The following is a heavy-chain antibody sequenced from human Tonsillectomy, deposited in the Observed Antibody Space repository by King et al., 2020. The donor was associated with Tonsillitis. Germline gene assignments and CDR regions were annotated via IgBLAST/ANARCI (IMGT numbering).Heavy chain of an antibody. Sequence: QLVQSGGGVVQPGGSLRLSCAASGFTFSSYGMHWVRQAPGKGLEWVAFIRYDGSNKYYADSVKGRFTISRDNYKNTLYLQMNSLRAEDTAVYYCAKDFETTGTTCWFDPWGQGTLVTVSS. CDR2: IRYDGSNK. CDR3: AKDFETTGTTCWFDP. D-gene: IGHD1-1*01. CDR1: GFTFSSYG. V-gene: IGHV3-30*02. J-gene: IGHJ5*02.